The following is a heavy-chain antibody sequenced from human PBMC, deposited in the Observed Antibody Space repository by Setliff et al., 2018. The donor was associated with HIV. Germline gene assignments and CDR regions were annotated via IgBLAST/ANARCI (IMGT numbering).Heavy chain of an antibody. Sequence: GGSLRLSCATYGFTFSSYAMYWVRQAPGKGLEYVSAINSNGGSTYYADSVKGRFTISRDNSKSTVYLQMGSLRAEGMAVYYCARVRVAAVAPYFDFWGQGALVTV. CDR1: GFTFSSYA. CDR3: ARVRVAAVAPYFDF. J-gene: IGHJ4*02. CDR2: INSNGGST. D-gene: IGHD6-13*01. V-gene: IGHV3-64*02.